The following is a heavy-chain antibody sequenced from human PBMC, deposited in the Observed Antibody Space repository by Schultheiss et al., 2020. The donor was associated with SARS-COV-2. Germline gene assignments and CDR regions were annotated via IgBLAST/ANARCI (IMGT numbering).Heavy chain of an antibody. CDR3: ARAGSGWYGDY. CDR2: IYYSGST. Sequence: SETLSLTCTVSGGSISSYYWSWIRQPPVKGLEWIGYIYYSGSTNYNPSLKSRVTISVDTSKNQFSLKLSSVTAADTAVYYCARAGSGWYGDYWGQGTLVTVSS. J-gene: IGHJ4*02. CDR1: GGSISSYY. V-gene: IGHV4-59*01. D-gene: IGHD6-19*01.